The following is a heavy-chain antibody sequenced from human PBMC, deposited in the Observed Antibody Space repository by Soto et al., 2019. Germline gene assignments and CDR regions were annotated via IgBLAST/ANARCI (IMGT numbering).Heavy chain of an antibody. CDR3: AKDSPLGYCSGGSCYAYDY. J-gene: IGHJ4*02. CDR1: GFTFSSYA. CDR2: ISGSGGST. V-gene: IGHV3-23*01. D-gene: IGHD2-15*01. Sequence: GGSLRLSCAASGFTFSSYAMSWVRQAAGKGLEWVSAISGSGGSTYYADSVKGRFTISRDNSKNTLYLQMNSLRAEDTAVYYCAKDSPLGYCSGGSCYAYDYWGQGTLVTVSS.